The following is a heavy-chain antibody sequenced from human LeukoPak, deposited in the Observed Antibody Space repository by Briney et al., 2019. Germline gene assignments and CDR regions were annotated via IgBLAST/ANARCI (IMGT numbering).Heavy chain of an antibody. Sequence: ASVKVSCKASEYTFTTYDIIWVRQAPGQGLEWMGWMNTNSGHTVYAQKFQGRVTLTRDTSMSTAYMELTSLTSEDTAFYYCARNYLGLGIWGQGTMVTVSS. CDR1: EYTFTTYD. J-gene: IGHJ3*02. CDR3: ARNYLGLGI. V-gene: IGHV1-8*03. D-gene: IGHD5-24*01. CDR2: MNTNSGHT.